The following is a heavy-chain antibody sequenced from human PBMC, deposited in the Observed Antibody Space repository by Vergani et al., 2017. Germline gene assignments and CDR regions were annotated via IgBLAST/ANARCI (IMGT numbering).Heavy chain of an antibody. V-gene: IGHV4-31*03. Sequence: QVQLQESGPGLVKPSQTLSLTCTVSGGSISSGGYYWSWIRQHPGKGLEWIGYIYYSGSTYYNPSLKSRVTISVDTSKNQFSLKLSSVTAADTAVYYCAGGQLTSGGSCYGCWDWFDPWGQGTLVTVSS. CDR1: GGSISSGGYY. CDR2: IYYSGST. CDR3: AGGQLTSGGSCYGCWDWFDP. D-gene: IGHD2-15*01. J-gene: IGHJ5*02.